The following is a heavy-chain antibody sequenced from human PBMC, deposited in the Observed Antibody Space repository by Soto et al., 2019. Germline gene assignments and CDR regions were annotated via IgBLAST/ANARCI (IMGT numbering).Heavy chain of an antibody. Sequence: GGSLRLSCAASGFTFSSYSMNWVRQAPGKGLEWVSYISSSSSTIYYADSVKGRFTISRDNAKNSLYLQMNSLRDEDTAVYYCARGQCSSTSCYVYYYGMDVWGQGTTVTVSS. V-gene: IGHV3-48*02. CDR3: ARGQCSSTSCYVYYYGMDV. D-gene: IGHD2-2*01. J-gene: IGHJ6*02. CDR2: ISSSSSTI. CDR1: GFTFSSYS.